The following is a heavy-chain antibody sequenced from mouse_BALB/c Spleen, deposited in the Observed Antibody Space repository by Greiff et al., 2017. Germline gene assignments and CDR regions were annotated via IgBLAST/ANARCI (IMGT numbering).Heavy chain of an antibody. J-gene: IGHJ4*01. CDR1: GFNIKDTY. CDR2: IDPANGNT. CDR3: ARAVRGYYAMDY. V-gene: IGHV14-3*02. Sequence: VHVKQSGAELVKPGASVKLSCTASGFNIKDTYMHWVKQRPEQGLEWIGRIDPANGNTKYDPKFQGKATITADTSSNTAYLQLSSLTSEDTAVYYCARAVRGYYAMDYWGQGTSVTVSS.